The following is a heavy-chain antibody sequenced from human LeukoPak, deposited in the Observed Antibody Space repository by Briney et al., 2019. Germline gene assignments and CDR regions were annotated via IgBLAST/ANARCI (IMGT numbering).Heavy chain of an antibody. V-gene: IGHV1-2*02. CDR1: GYTFTGYY. CDR2: INPNSGGT. CDR3: ARTYYYGSGSYYAAFDI. J-gene: IGHJ3*02. D-gene: IGHD3-10*01. Sequence: GASVTVSCKASGYTFTGYYMHWVRQAPGQGLEWMGWINPNSGGTNYAQKFQGRVTMTRDTSISTAYMELSRLRSDDTAVYYCARTYYYGSGSYYAAFDIWGQGTMVTVSS.